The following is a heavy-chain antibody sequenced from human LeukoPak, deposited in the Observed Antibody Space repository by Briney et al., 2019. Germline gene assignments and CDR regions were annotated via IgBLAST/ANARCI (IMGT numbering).Heavy chain of an antibody. CDR1: GASISSFY. Sequence: SETLSHTCTVSGASISSFYWTWIRQPAGKGLEWIGRIYTSGSTNYNPSIKSRVTISVDKSENQFSLKLTSVTAADTAVYYCARGDYYDSSGYFLDFWGQGTLVTVSS. D-gene: IGHD3-22*01. J-gene: IGHJ4*02. V-gene: IGHV4-4*07. CDR2: IYTSGST. CDR3: ARGDYYDSSGYFLDF.